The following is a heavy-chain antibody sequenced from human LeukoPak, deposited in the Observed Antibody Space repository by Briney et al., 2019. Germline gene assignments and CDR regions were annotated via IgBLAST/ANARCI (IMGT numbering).Heavy chain of an antibody. V-gene: IGHV4-34*01. D-gene: IGHD2-15*01. CDR1: GGSISNYY. CDR2: INHSGST. CDR3: ARGQVVRDY. J-gene: IGHJ4*02. Sequence: SETLSLPCTVSGGSISNYYWSWIRQSPGKGLEWIGEINHSGSTNYNPSLKSRVTLSLDTSNNQVSLNLTSVTAADTAVYYCARGQVVRDYWGQGTLVTVSS.